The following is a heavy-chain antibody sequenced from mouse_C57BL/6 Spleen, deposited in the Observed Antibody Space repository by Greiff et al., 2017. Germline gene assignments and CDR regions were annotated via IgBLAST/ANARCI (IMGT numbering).Heavy chain of an antibody. CDR3: ARSDYSKGYWYFDV. D-gene: IGHD2-5*01. CDR2: INPSNGGT. CDR1: GYTFTSYW. J-gene: IGHJ1*03. V-gene: IGHV1-53*01. Sequence: LQQPGTELVKPGASVKLSCKASGYTFTSYWMHWVKQRPGQGLEWIGNINPSNGGTNYNEKFKSKATLTVDKSSSTAYMQLSSLTSEDSAVYYCARSDYSKGYWYFDVWGTGTTVTVSS.